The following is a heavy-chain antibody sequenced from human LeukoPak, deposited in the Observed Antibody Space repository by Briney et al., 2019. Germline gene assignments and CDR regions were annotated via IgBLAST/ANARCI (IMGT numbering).Heavy chain of an antibody. CDR2: ISWNSGSI. J-gene: IGHJ1*01. CDR1: GFTFDDYA. CDR3: AKEQH. Sequence: GGSLRLSCAASGFTFDDYAMHWVRQAPGKGLEWVSGISWNSGSIGYADSVKGRFTISRDNAKNSLYLQMNSLRAEDMALYYCAKEQHWGQGTLVTVSS. V-gene: IGHV3-9*03.